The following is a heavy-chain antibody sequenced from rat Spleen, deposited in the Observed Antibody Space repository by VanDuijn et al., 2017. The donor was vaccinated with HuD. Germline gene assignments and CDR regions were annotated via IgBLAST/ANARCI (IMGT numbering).Heavy chain of an antibody. D-gene: IGHD1-12*02. Sequence: EVQLVESGGGLVQPGKSLKLSCAASGFTFSDYAMAWVRQAPKKGLEWVATIIYDGSSTYYRDSVKGRFTISRDNAKSTLYLQMDSLRSEDTATYYCARHYYDGTYYYYVMDAWGQGASVTVSS. CDR1: GFTFSDYA. J-gene: IGHJ4*01. CDR2: IIYDGSST. CDR3: ARHYYDGTYYYYVMDA. V-gene: IGHV5-17*01.